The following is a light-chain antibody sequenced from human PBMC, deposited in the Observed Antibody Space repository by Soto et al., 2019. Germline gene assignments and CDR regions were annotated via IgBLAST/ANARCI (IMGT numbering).Light chain of an antibody. CDR3: QKRYNCST. CDR2: DAS. Sequence: EIVLTQSPATLSLSPGERATLSCRASQSVSSSLAWYQQKPGQAPRLLIYDASNRATGIPARFSGSGSGTDCTHTITSLEPDDLAAYYGQKRYNCSTFGGETWVEIK. CDR1: QSVSSS. V-gene: IGKV3-11*01. J-gene: IGKJ4*01.